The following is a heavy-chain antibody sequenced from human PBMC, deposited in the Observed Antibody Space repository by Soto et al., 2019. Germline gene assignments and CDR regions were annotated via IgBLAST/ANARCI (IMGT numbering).Heavy chain of an antibody. CDR3: ARGFSFRGWYGY. D-gene: IGHD6-19*01. CDR1: GYTFTSYD. CDR2: MNPNSGNT. Sequence: ASVKVSCKASGYTFTSYDINWVRQATGQGLEWMGWMNPNSGNTGYAQKFQGRVTMTRNTSISTAYMELSSLRSEDTAVYYRARGFSFRGWYGYWGQGTLVTVYS. J-gene: IGHJ4*02. V-gene: IGHV1-8*01.